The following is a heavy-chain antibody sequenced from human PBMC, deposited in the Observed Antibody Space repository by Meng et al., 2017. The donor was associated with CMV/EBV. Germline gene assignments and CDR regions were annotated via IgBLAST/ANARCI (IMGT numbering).Heavy chain of an antibody. V-gene: IGHV3-30*04. CDR1: GFTFSSYA. CDR3: ARDRAIAARHFDY. Sequence: GGSLRLPCAASGFTFSSYAMHWVRQAPGKGLEWVAVISYDGSNKYYADSVKGRFTISRDNSKNTLYLQMNSLRAENTAVYYCARDRAIAARHFDYWGQGTLVTVSS. D-gene: IGHD6-6*01. CDR2: ISYDGSNK. J-gene: IGHJ4*02.